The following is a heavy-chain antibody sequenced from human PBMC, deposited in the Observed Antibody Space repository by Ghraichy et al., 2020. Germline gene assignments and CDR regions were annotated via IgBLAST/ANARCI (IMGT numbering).Heavy chain of an antibody. CDR1: GFTFSSYW. Sequence: GGSLRLSCTASGFTFSSYWIHWVRQAPGKGLVWVSRINPDGSSTSHADSVKGRFTISRDNAKNTLYLQLNSLRAEDTAVYYCTRATAVSFDIWGQGTMVTVSP. CDR2: INPDGSST. D-gene: IGHD4-17*01. V-gene: IGHV3-74*01. CDR3: TRATAVSFDI. J-gene: IGHJ3*02.